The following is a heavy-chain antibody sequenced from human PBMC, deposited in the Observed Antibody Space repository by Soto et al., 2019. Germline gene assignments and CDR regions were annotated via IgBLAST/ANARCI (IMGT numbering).Heavy chain of an antibody. Sequence: ASVKVSCKASGYTFTGYYMHWVRQAPGQGLEWMGWINPNSGGTNYAQKFQGWVTMTRDTSISTAYMELSRLRSDDTAVYYCARAPSSPLDSSGYYFDYWGQGTLVTVSS. J-gene: IGHJ4*02. D-gene: IGHD3-22*01. CDR3: ARAPSSPLDSSGYYFDY. CDR2: INPNSGGT. V-gene: IGHV1-2*04. CDR1: GYTFTGYY.